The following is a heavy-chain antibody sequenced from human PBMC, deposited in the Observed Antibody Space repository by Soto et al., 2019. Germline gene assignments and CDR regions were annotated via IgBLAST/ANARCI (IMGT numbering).Heavy chain of an antibody. D-gene: IGHD6-19*01. CDR1: GFTFSDYY. Sequence: GGTLRLSCAASGFTFSDYYMSWIRQAPGQGLERVSYISSSGSTIYYADSVKGRITISRENAKNSLYLQMNSRRAEDTAVYYCAKDTEKRLYYYYYMDVWGKGTTVNVSS. CDR3: AKDTEKRLYYYYYMDV. CDR2: ISSSGSTI. J-gene: IGHJ6*03. V-gene: IGHV3-11*01.